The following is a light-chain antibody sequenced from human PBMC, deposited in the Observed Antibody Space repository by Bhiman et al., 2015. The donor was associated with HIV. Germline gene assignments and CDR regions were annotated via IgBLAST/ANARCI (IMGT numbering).Light chain of an antibody. V-gene: IGLV1-51*02. Sequence: QSVLTQPPSASGTPGQTVTISCSGSSSNIGSNTVNWYQQLPGTAPKLLIYENTKRPSGIPDRFSGSKSGTSATLGITGLQTGDEADYYCGTWDRSLSAGGVFGTGTKVTVL. CDR2: ENT. CDR3: GTWDRSLSAGGV. J-gene: IGLJ1*01. CDR1: SSNIGSNT.